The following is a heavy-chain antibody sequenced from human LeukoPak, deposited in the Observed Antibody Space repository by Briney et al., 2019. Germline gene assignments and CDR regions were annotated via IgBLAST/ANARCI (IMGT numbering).Heavy chain of an antibody. CDR2: FDPEDGET. V-gene: IGHV1-24*01. J-gene: IGHJ4*02. CDR1: GYTLTELS. Sequence: ASVKVSCKVSGYTLTELSMHWVRQAPGKGLEWMGGFDPEDGETIYAQKFQGRVTMTEDTSTDTAYMELSSLRSEDTAVYYCATAPPHCTNGVCYSLGYWGQGTLVTVSS. CDR3: ATAPPHCTNGVCYSLGY. D-gene: IGHD2-8*01.